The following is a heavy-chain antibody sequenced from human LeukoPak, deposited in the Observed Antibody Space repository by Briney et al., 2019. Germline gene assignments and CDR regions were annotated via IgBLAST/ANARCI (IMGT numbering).Heavy chain of an antibody. D-gene: IGHD2-8*01. Sequence: PSETLSLTCTVSGGSISSSSYYWGWIRQPPGKGLEWIGEINHSGSSNYNPSLKSRVTISVDTSKNQFSLKLSSVTAANTAVYYCARLYRPPLDYWGQGTLVTVSS. J-gene: IGHJ4*02. CDR2: INHSGSS. CDR3: ARLYRPPLDY. V-gene: IGHV4-39*07. CDR1: GGSISSSSYY.